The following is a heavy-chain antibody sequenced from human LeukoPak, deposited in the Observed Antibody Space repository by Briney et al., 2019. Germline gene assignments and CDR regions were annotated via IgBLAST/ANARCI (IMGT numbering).Heavy chain of an antibody. V-gene: IGHV1-46*03. J-gene: IGHJ5*02. CDR1: GYTFTSYY. D-gene: IGHD3-10*01. Sequence: ASVKVSCKASGYTFTSYYMHWVRQAPGQGLEWMGIINPTGGSTSYAQKFQGRVTMTRDTSTSTAYMELSSLRSEDTAVYYCARDPDTMVRAYRDWFDPWGQGTLVTVSS. CDR3: ARDPDTMVRAYRDWFDP. CDR2: INPTGGST.